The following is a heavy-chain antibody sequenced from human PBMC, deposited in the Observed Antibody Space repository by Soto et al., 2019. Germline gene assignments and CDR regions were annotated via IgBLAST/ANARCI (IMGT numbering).Heavy chain of an antibody. CDR2: ISYSGTT. CDR3: ARGRGYSYGLDP. D-gene: IGHD5-18*01. Sequence: SETLSLTCTVSGDSISSNNNYWSWIRQPPGEGLEWIGFISYSGTTSYSPSLKSRVAISLDTSKDQFSLSLSSVTAADTAVYYCARGRGYSYGLDPWGQGTLVT. V-gene: IGHV4-30-4*01. CDR1: GDSISSNNNY. J-gene: IGHJ5*02.